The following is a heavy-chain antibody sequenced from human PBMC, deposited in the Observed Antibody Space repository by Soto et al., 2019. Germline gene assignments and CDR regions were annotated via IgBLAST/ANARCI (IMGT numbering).Heavy chain of an antibody. D-gene: IGHD6-6*01. CDR3: ARETVIAALDYYYGMDV. J-gene: IGHJ6*02. V-gene: IGHV4-30-4*01. Sequence: QVQLQESGPGLVKPSQTLSLTCTVSGGSISSGDYYWSWIRQPPGKGLEWIGYIYYSGSTYYNPSQKSRVTIPVDPSKNQFSRKLSSVTAADTAVYYCARETVIAALDYYYGMDVWGQGTTVTVSS. CDR1: GGSISSGDYY. CDR2: IYYSGST.